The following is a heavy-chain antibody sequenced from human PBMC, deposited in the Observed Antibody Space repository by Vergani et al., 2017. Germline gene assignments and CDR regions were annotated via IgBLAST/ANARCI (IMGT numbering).Heavy chain of an antibody. CDR3: AILVPDILTGYSHFDY. J-gene: IGHJ4*02. CDR2: IITILGIA. Sequence: QVQLVQSGAEVKKPGSSVKVSCKASGGTFSSYTISWVRQAPGQGLEWMVRIITILGIANYAQKLQGRVTITADKSTSTAYMELSSLRSEDTAVYYCAILVPDILTGYSHFDYWGQGTLVTVSS. D-gene: IGHD3-9*01. V-gene: IGHV1-69*02. CDR1: GGTFSSYT.